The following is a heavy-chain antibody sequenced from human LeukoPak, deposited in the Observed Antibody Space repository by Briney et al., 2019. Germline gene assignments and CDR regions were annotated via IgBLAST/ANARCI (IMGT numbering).Heavy chain of an antibody. CDR2: IKQDGSEK. CDR3: ARDRGPTDRGAFDI. Sequence: GGSLRLSCAASGFTFSSYWISWVRQAPGKGLEWVANIKQDGSEKYYVDSVKGRFTISRDNAKNSLYLQMNSLRAEDTAVYYCARDRGPTDRGAFDIWGQGTMVTVSS. J-gene: IGHJ3*02. V-gene: IGHV3-7*01. CDR1: GFTFSSYW. D-gene: IGHD2-21*02.